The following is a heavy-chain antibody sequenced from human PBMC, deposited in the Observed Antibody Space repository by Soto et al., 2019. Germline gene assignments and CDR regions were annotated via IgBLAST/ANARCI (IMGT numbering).Heavy chain of an antibody. D-gene: IGHD5-12*01. CDR2: VKSKTDGGTI. V-gene: IGHV3-15*01. CDR1: GFTFSNAW. J-gene: IGHJ4*02. CDR3: IGTYSGSSMRFDY. Sequence: EVQLVESGGGLVKPGGSLRLSCAASGFTFSNAWMTWVRQAPGKGLEWVGRVKSKTDGGTIDYAAPVKDRFTISRDDSKNTLSLQMNSLKTEDTAVYYCIGTYSGSSMRFDYWGQGTLVTVSS.